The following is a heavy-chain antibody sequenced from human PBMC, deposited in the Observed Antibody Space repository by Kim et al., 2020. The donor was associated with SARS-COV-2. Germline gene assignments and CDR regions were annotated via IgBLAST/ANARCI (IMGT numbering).Heavy chain of an antibody. CDR1: GGSISSSSYY. CDR2: IYYSGST. D-gene: IGHD3-10*01. CDR3: ARRVAMVREGDYYYGMDV. J-gene: IGHJ6*02. Sequence: SETLSLTCTXSGGSISSSSYYWGWIRQPPGKGLEWIGSIYYSGSTYYNPSLKSRVTISVDTSKNQFSLKLSSVTAADTAVYYCARRVAMVREGDYYYGMDVWGQGTTVTVSS. V-gene: IGHV4-39*01.